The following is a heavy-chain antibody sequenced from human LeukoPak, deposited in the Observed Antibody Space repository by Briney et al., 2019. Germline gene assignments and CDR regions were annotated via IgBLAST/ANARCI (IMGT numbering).Heavy chain of an antibody. Sequence: GGSLRLXCAASGFTFSSYWMHWVRQAPGKGLVWVSRINSDGSSTSYADSVKGRFTISRDNAKNTLYLQMNSLRAEDTAVYYCARAYYGSGRKPMDVWGKGTTVTVSS. V-gene: IGHV3-74*01. D-gene: IGHD3-10*01. CDR2: INSDGSST. J-gene: IGHJ6*03. CDR1: GFTFSSYW. CDR3: ARAYYGSGRKPMDV.